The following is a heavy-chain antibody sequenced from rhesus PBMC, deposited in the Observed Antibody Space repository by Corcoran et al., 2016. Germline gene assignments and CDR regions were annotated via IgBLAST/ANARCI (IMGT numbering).Heavy chain of an antibody. Sequence: EVQLVQSGAEVKRPGESGTIACKTSGSSFTSYWSGRVGKLPGTGLEWMGAIYPSESDTRYSPSFQGQVTISADKSISTAYLQWSSLKASDTATYYCAKGYSGYKTHFDYWGQGVLVTVSS. CDR1: GSSFTSYW. CDR3: AKGYSGYKTHFDY. D-gene: IGHD5-24*01. J-gene: IGHJ4*01. CDR2: IYPSESDT. V-gene: IGHV5-20*02.